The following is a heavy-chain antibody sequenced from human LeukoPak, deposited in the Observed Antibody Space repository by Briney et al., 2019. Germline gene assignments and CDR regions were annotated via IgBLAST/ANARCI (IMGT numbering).Heavy chain of an antibody. J-gene: IGHJ4*02. Sequence: PGGSLRLSCAASGFTVSSNYMSWVRQAPGKGLEWVSVIYSGGSTYYADSVKGRFTISRDNSKNTLYLQMNSLRAEDTAVYYCARGRSVAYFDYWGQGTLVTVSS. CDR3: ARGRSVAYFDY. V-gene: IGHV3-66*02. CDR2: IYSGGST. CDR1: GFTVSSNY.